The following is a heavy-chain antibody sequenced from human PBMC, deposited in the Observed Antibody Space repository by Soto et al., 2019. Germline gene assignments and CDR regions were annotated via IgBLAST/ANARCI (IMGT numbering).Heavy chain of an antibody. J-gene: IGHJ4*02. CDR3: ARDQAAAGLETDY. V-gene: IGHV3-33*01. CDR1: GFTFSSYG. Sequence: QVQLVESGGGVVQPGRSLRLSCAASGFTFSSYGMHWVRQAPGKGLEWVAVIWYDGSNKYYADSVKGRFTISRDNSKNPLYLKRNSLGAENTVVFYCARDQAAAGLETDYWGQGTLVPVSS. D-gene: IGHD6-13*01. CDR2: IWYDGSNK.